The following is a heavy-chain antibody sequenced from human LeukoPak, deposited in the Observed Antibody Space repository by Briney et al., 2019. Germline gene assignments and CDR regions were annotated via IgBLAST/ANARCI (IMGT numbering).Heavy chain of an antibody. CDR1: GYTFTSYG. V-gene: IGHV1-18*01. Sequence: ASAKVSCKASGYTFTSYGISWVRQAPGQGLEWMGWISDYNGNTNYAQKFQGRVTMTTDTSTTTAYMELRSLRSDDTAVYYCARGRLGFCSGGSCSDFDYWGQGTLVSVSS. D-gene: IGHD2-15*01. CDR2: ISDYNGNT. CDR3: ARGRLGFCSGGSCSDFDY. J-gene: IGHJ4*02.